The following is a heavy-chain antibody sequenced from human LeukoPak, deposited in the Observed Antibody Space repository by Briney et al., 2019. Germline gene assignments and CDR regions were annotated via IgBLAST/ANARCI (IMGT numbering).Heavy chain of an antibody. CDR2: LRSNGDTA. D-gene: IGHD1-1*01. Sequence: AGTLRLSCAASGFTFSSFAMTWVRQAPGTRLEWVSTLRSNGDTAYNADSVKDRFTISRDNSKNTVYVQMTILRVEDTASYYCARGQELDDGVFDSWGQGTLVTVS. CDR3: ARGQELDDGVFDS. CDR1: GFTFSSFA. V-gene: IGHV3-23*01. J-gene: IGHJ4*02.